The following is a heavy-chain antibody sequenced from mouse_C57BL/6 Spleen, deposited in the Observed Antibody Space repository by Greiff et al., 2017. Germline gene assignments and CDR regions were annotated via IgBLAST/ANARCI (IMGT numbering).Heavy chain of an antibody. CDR2: IYPGDGDT. J-gene: IGHJ2*01. CDR3: AREETGTYYFDY. D-gene: IGHD4-1*01. V-gene: IGHV1-82*01. CDR1: GYAFSSSW. Sequence: QVQLQQSGPELVKPGASVKISCKASGYAFSSSWMNWVKQRPGKGLEWIGRIYPGDGDTNYNGKFKGKATLTADKSSSTAYMQLSSLTSEDSAVYFCAREETGTYYFDYWGQGTTLTVSS.